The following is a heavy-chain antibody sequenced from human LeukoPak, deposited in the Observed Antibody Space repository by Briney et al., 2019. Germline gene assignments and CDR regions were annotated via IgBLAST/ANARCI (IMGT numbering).Heavy chain of an antibody. CDR1: GYSINSGYY. V-gene: IGHV4-38-2*01. D-gene: IGHD6-13*01. CDR3: ASPSTGIAAAGHGVFDY. Sequence: PSETLSLTCAVSGYSINSGYYWGWIRQPPGKGLEWIGSMYHSGSTYYNPSLKSRVTISVDTSKNQFSLKLSSVTAADTAVYYCASPSTGIAAAGHGVFDYWGQGTLVTVSS. CDR2: MYHSGST. J-gene: IGHJ4*02.